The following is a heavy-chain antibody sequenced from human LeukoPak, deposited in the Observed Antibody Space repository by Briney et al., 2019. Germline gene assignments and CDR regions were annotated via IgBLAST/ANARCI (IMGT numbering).Heavy chain of an antibody. CDR3: ARHPGYYDSRGYYGMGFDY. Sequence: SETLSHTCTVSGGSINPYYWGWIRQPPGKGLEWIGYISYSGDTNYTPSLKSRVTISVDTSKNQFSLKLSSVTAADTAVYYCARHPGYYDSRGYYGMGFDYWGQGTLVTVSS. J-gene: IGHJ4*02. V-gene: IGHV4-59*08. D-gene: IGHD3-22*01. CDR1: GGSINPYY. CDR2: ISYSGDT.